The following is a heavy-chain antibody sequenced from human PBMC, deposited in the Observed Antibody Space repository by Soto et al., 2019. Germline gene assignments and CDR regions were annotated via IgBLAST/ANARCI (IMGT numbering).Heavy chain of an antibody. CDR2: IYPGDSDT. V-gene: IGHV5-51*01. Sequence: GESLKISCKGSGYSFTSYWIGWVRQMPGKGLEWMGIIYPGDSDTRYSPSFQGQVSISADKSISTAYLQWSSLKASDPAMYYCARQVVATPYYFDYWGQGTLVTVSS. D-gene: IGHD5-12*01. J-gene: IGHJ4*02. CDR3: ARQVVATPYYFDY. CDR1: GYSFTSYW.